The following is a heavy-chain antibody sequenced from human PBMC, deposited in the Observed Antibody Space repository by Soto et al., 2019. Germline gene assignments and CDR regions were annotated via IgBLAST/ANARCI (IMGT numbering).Heavy chain of an antibody. CDR1: GGSISSYY. CDR3: ARTTDYGDPLDDYGMDV. V-gene: IGHV4-59*08. D-gene: IGHD4-17*01. CDR2: IYYSGST. J-gene: IGHJ6*02. Sequence: QVQLQESGPGLVKPSETLSLTCTVSGGSISSYYWSWIRQPPGKGLEWIGYIYYSGSTNYNPSLKSRVTISVDTSKNQFSLKLSSVTAADTAVYYCARTTDYGDPLDDYGMDVWGQGTTVTVSS.